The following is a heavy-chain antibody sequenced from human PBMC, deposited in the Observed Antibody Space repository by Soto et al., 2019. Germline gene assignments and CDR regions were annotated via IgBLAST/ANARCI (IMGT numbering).Heavy chain of an antibody. Sequence: SETLALSCAVYGGSCSGDYWSWIRQPPGKGLEWIGEINHSGSTNYNPSLKSRVTISVDTSKNQFSLKLSSVTAADTAVYYCARSRSRLLRYYYYYYGMDVWGQGTTVT. V-gene: IGHV4-34*01. CDR3: ARSRSRLLRYYYYYYGMDV. D-gene: IGHD2-15*01. CDR2: INHSGST. J-gene: IGHJ6*02. CDR1: GGSCSGDY.